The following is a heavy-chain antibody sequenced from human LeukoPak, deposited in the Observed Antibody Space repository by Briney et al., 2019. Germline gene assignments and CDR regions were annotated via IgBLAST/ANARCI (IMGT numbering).Heavy chain of an antibody. CDR2: INQDGSEK. Sequence: PGGSLRLSCAASGFTFSSYWMSWVRQAPGKGLEWVANINQDGSEKYYVDSVKGRFTISRDNAKSSLSLQMNSLRAEDTAVYYCVRGKTSSYTSMGYWGQGTLVTVSS. D-gene: IGHD2/OR15-2a*01. CDR3: VRGKTSSYTSMGY. V-gene: IGHV3-7*01. J-gene: IGHJ4*02. CDR1: GFTFSSYW.